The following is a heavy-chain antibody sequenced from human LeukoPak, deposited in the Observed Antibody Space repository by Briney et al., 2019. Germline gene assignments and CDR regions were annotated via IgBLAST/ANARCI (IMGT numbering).Heavy chain of an antibody. D-gene: IGHD3-16*01. J-gene: IGHJ4*02. CDR3: ARDLTPKLRALDY. Sequence: ASVKVSCKASGYTSTGYYMHWVRQAPGQGLEWMGRINPNSGGTNYAQKFQGRVTMTRDTSISTAYMELSRLRSDDTAVYYCARDLTPKLRALDYWGQGTLVTVSS. V-gene: IGHV1-2*06. CDR2: INPNSGGT. CDR1: GYTSTGYY.